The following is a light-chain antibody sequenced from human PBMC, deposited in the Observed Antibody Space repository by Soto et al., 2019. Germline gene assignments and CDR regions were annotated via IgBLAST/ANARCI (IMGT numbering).Light chain of an antibody. V-gene: IGKV1-9*01. CDR3: QQLNSFPIT. CDR1: QGISSY. CDR2: AAS. J-gene: IGKJ5*01. Sequence: DIQLTQSPSFLSASVGDRVTITCRASQGISSYLAWYQQKPGKAPKLLIYAASTLQSGVPSMFSGSGSGTEFTRTISRLQPEDFATYYCQQLNSFPITFGQGTRLEIK.